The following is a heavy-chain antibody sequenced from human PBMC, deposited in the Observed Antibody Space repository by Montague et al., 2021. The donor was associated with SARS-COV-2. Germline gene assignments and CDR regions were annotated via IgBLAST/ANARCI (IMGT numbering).Heavy chain of an antibody. J-gene: IGHJ6*02. CDR1: GGSISSSNW. CDR2: IYHSGST. Sequence: SETLSLTCAVSGGSISSSNWWSWVRQSPGKGLEWIGEIYHSGSTNYNPSLKSRVTISVDKSKNQFSLKLSAVTAADTAVYYCARSRGNLQWPFYYYYGMDVWGQGTTVTVSS. D-gene: IGHD6-19*01. V-gene: IGHV4-4*02. CDR3: ARSRGNLQWPFYYYYGMDV.